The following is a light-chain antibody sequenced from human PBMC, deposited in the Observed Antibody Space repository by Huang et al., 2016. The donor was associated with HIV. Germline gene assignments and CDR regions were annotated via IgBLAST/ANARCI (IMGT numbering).Light chain of an antibody. V-gene: IGKV3D-20*02. CDR1: QSVDTSY. CDR2: EKS. CDR3: HQYAKSMAT. Sequence: VLTQSPVSVSLSMGDRLTVSCRASQSVDTSYLDWYQHKPGQAPRLLVYEKSTRASGIPSRFSGSGSGRDFSLTISRLEPEDFGVYYCHQYAKSMATFGQGTKVDI. J-gene: IGKJ1*01.